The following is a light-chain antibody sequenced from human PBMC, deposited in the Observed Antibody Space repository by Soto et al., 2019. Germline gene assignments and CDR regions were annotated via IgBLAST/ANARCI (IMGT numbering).Light chain of an antibody. J-gene: IGKJ5*01. CDR1: QSVSSY. Sequence: EIVLTQSPATLSFFPGERATVSCRASQSVSSYLAWYQQEPGQAPRLLIYDASSRATGIPARFSGSGSGTDFTLTISSLEPEDSAVYYCQQRRDWPPITFGQGTRLEIK. CDR2: DAS. V-gene: IGKV3-11*01. CDR3: QQRRDWPPIT.